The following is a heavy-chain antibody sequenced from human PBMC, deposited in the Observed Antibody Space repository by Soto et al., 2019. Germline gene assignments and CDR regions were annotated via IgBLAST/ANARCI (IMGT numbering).Heavy chain of an antibody. V-gene: IGHV2-5*02. CDR2: IYWDDDK. D-gene: IGHD6-13*01. CDR3: AHSRASSSSWYYYYYMDV. J-gene: IGHJ6*03. CDR1: GFSLSTSGVG. Sequence: ESGPTLVNPTQTLTLTCTFSGFSLSTSGVGVGWIRQPPGKALEWLALIYWDDDKRYSPSLKSRLTITKDTSKNQVALTMTNMDPVDTATYYCAHSRASSSSWYYYYYMDVWGKGTTVTVSS.